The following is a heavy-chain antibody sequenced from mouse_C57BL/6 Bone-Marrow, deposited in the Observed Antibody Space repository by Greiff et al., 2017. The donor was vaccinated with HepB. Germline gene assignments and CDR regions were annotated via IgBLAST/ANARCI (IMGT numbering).Heavy chain of an antibody. Sequence: EVQGVESGEGLVKPGGSLKLSCAASGFTFSSYAMSWVRQTPEKRLEWVAYISSGGDYIYYADTVKGRFTISRDNARNTLYLQMSSLKSEDTAMYDCTRASGSSSFAYWGQGTLVTVSA. CDR1: GFTFSSYA. J-gene: IGHJ3*01. CDR2: ISSGGDYI. CDR3: TRASGSSSFAY. V-gene: IGHV5-9-1*02. D-gene: IGHD1-1*01.